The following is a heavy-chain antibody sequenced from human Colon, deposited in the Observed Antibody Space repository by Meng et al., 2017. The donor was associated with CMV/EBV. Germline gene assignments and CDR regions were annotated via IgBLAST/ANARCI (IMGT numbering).Heavy chain of an antibody. CDR2: ISWNSGSI. CDR3: AKSGYSYDYYYGMDV. V-gene: IGHV3-9*03. CDR1: GFTFDDYG. J-gene: IGHJ6*02. D-gene: IGHD5-18*01. Sequence: SLKISCVASGFTFDDYGMHWVRQAPGKGLEWVSGISWNSGSIGYADSVKGRFTISRDNAKNSLYLQMNSLRAEDMALYYCAKSGYSYDYYYGMDVWGQGTTVTVSS.